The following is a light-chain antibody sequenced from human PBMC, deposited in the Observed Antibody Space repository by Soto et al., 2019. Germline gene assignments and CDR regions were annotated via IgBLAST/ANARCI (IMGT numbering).Light chain of an antibody. CDR3: LQHHSYPFT. CDR1: EGIRND. V-gene: IGKV1-17*01. J-gene: IGKJ3*01. Sequence: DIQMTQFPSSLSASVGDRVTISCRASEGIRNDLAWYQQEPGKAPKRVIYSASILQSGAPSRFSGSGSGTEITLTSSSLQPEDRATCYCLQHHSYPFTFGPGTKVDI. CDR2: SAS.